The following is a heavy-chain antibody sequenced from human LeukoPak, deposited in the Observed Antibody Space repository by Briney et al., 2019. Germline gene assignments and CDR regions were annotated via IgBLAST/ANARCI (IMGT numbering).Heavy chain of an antibody. CDR2: IYYSGST. J-gene: IGHJ3*02. V-gene: IGHV4-39*01. CDR3: ASHGVQSPGAFDI. D-gene: IGHD2-8*01. Sequence: SETLSLTCTVSGGSISSSSYYWGWIRQPPGKGLEWIGSIYYSGSTYYNPSLKSRVTISVDTSMDQFSLKLSSVTAADTAVYYCASHGVQSPGAFDIWGQGTMVTVSS. CDR1: GGSISSSSYY.